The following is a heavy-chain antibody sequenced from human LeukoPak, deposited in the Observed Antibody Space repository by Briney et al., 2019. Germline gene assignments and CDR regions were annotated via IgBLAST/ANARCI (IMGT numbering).Heavy chain of an antibody. CDR3: ARGGRWLQFNY. D-gene: IGHD5-24*01. J-gene: IGHJ4*02. V-gene: IGHV4-59*01. CDR1: GGSISSYY. CDR2: ISYSGST. Sequence: PSETLSLTCTVSGGSISSYYWSWIRQPPGKGLEWIGYISYSGSTNYNPSLKSRVTISVDTSKNQFSLKLSSVTAADTAVYYCARGGRWLQFNYWGQGTLVTVSS.